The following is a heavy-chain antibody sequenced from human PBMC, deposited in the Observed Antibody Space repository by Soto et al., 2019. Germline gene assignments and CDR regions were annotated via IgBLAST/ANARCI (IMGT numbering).Heavy chain of an antibody. CDR3: ARGGIHYYDSSGHAFDY. J-gene: IGHJ4*02. V-gene: IGHV1-69*06. CDR2: IIPIFGTA. D-gene: IGHD3-22*01. CDR1: GGTFDIYG. Sequence: QVQLVQSGAEVQKPGSSVKVSCKASGGTFDIYGFNWARQAPGQGLEWMGTIIPIFGTADYAQKFEGRVSITADKYTSTAYMELRSLTSEDTAMYYCARGGIHYYDSSGHAFDYWGQGTLITVSS.